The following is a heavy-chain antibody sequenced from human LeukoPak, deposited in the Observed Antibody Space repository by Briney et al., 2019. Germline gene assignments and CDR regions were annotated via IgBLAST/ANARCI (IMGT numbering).Heavy chain of an antibody. Sequence: PGGSLRLSCEASGFTFGSHAMYWVRQAPGKGLEWVAGIFGSGGSPHYADPVKGRFTISRDNSKNTLYLQMNGLRAEDTAVYYCAKDGGRQQWLANYFDYWGQGTLVTVSS. J-gene: IGHJ4*02. V-gene: IGHV3-23*01. CDR2: IFGSGGSP. CDR1: GFTFGSHA. CDR3: AKDGGRQQWLANYFDY. D-gene: IGHD6-19*01.